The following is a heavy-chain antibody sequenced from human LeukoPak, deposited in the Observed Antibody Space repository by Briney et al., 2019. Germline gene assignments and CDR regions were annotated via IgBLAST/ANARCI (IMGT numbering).Heavy chain of an antibody. V-gene: IGHV3-30*18. CDR3: AKEGGTRGSTSYYFDY. D-gene: IGHD2-2*01. J-gene: IGHJ4*02. CDR1: GLTFSSYG. CDR2: ISYDGRNK. Sequence: PGGSLRLSCEASGLTFSSYGMHWARQAPGKGLEGVADISYDGRNKFYADSVKGRFTISRDNSKNTLYLQTNSLRAEDTAVYYCAKEGGTRGSTSYYFDYWGQGTLVTVSS.